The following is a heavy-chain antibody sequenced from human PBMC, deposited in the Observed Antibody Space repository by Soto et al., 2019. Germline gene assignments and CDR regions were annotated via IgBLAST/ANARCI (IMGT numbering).Heavy chain of an antibody. J-gene: IGHJ4*02. V-gene: IGHV3-30*04. D-gene: IGHD6-13*01. CDR3: AIDYSSNPSYYFDY. CDR2: ISYNGSMR. CDR1: EFTFSVYA. Sequence: QVQLVESGGGVVQPGKSLRLSCAASEFTFSVYAMHWVRQAPGQGLEWVAVISYNGSMRYYADSVKGRFTISRDNSKNTLYVQMNSLRAEDTAVYYCAIDYSSNPSYYFDYWGQGTLVTVSS.